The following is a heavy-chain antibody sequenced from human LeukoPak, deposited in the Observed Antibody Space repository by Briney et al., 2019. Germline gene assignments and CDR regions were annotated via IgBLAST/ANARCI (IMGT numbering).Heavy chain of an antibody. D-gene: IGHD6-13*01. CDR3: ARERGIAAAGTFSY. CDR2: ISGSGGST. V-gene: IGHV3-23*01. J-gene: IGHJ4*02. CDR1: GFTFSSYA. Sequence: PGGSLRLSCAASGFTFSSYAMSWVRQAPGKGLEWVSAISGSGGSTYYADSVKGRFTISRDNAKNSLYLQMNSLRAEDTAVYYCARERGIAAAGTFSYWGQGTLVTVSS.